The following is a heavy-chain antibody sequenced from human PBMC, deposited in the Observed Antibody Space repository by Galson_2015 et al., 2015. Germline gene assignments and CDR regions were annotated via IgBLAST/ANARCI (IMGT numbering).Heavy chain of an antibody. V-gene: IGHV3-74*01. D-gene: IGHD1-1*01. CDR1: GFSLSNYW. Sequence: SLRLSCAASGFSLSNYWMHWVRQVPGKGLVWVSRINSDGSSTNYADSVKGRFTISRDNAKNTLYLQMNSLRAEDTAVYYCGRGGYERNAMDVWGQGTTVTVSS. J-gene: IGHJ6*02. CDR3: GRGGYERNAMDV. CDR2: INSDGSST.